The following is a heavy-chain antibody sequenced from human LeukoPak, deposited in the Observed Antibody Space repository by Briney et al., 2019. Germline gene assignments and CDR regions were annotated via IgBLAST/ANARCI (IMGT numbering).Heavy chain of an antibody. V-gene: IGHV3-30-3*01. CDR3: ARVFLERLTSGYFDN. D-gene: IGHD3-3*01. CDR2: ISYDGRQK. CDR1: GFTFSEYA. Sequence: GGSLRLSCAASGFTFSEYAMHWVRQAPGKGLEWVAVISYDGRQKYYGDSVRGRFTISRDNPKNTLYLQMNSLRDDDTAVYYCARVFLERLTSGYFDNWGQGTLVTVSP. J-gene: IGHJ4*02.